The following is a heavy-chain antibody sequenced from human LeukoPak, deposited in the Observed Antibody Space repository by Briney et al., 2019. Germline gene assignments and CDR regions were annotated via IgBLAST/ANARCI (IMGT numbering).Heavy chain of an antibody. CDR2: IYYSGST. J-gene: IGHJ4*02. V-gene: IGHV4-59*12. D-gene: IGHD3-9*01. CDR3: ARDARDLGDNDNY. CDR1: GGSISSYY. Sequence: SETLSLTCTVSGGSISSYYWSWIRQPPGKGLEWIGYIYYSGSTNYNPSLKSRVAISVDTSKNQFSLTVNSVTAADTAVYFCARDARDLGDNDNYWGQGTLVTVSS.